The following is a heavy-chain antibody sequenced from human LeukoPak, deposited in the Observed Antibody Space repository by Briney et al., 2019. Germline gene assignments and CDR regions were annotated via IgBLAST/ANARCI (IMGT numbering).Heavy chain of an antibody. CDR3: TRGPGYGY. J-gene: IGHJ4*02. D-gene: IGHD5-18*01. CDR2: IKSKTDGGTT. CDR1: GFTFSDAW. V-gene: IGHV3-15*01. Sequence: GGCLRLSCAASGFTFSDAWMNWVRQAPGKGLEWVGRIKSKTDGGTTDYGAPVKGRCTISRDDSKSTLYLQMNSLKTEDTAVYYCTRGPGYGYWGQGTLVTVSS.